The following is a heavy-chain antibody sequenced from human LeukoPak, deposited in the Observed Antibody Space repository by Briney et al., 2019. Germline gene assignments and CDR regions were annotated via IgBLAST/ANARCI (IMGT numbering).Heavy chain of an antibody. CDR1: GGSISSGDYY. CDR3: ARPEGQQLVLWFDP. V-gene: IGHV4-30-4*08. D-gene: IGHD6-13*01. J-gene: IGHJ5*02. CDR2: IYYSGST. Sequence: SETLSLTCTVSGGSISSGDYYWSWIRQPPGKGLEWIGYIYYSGSTYYNPSLKSRVTISVDTSKNQFSLKLSSVTAADTAVYYCARPEGQQLVLWFDPWGQGTLLTVSS.